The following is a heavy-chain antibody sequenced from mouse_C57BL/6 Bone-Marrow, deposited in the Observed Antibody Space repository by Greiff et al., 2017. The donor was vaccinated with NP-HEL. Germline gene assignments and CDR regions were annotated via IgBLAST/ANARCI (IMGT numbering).Heavy chain of an antibody. CDR1: GFSLTSYG. D-gene: IGHD1-1*01. Sequence: VQRVESGPGLVQPSQSLSITCTVSGFSLTSYGVHWVRQPPGKGLEWLGVIWSGGSTDYNAAFISRLSISKDNSKSQVFFKMNSLQADDTAIYYCAKNGEDSSPWFAYWGQGTLVTVSA. V-gene: IGHV2-4*01. CDR2: IWSGGST. J-gene: IGHJ3*01. CDR3: AKNGEDSSPWFAY.